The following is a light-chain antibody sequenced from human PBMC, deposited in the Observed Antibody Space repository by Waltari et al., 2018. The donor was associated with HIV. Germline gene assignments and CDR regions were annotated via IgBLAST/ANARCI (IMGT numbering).Light chain of an antibody. CDR3: SSFTTSNSRL. Sequence: QSALTQPASVSGSPGQSITVSCTGTSSDVGAYNYVSWYQQTPGTAPTLVIYEVSNRPSGISYRLAGSQSGNTASLTISGLQTEDECDYYCSSFTTSNSRLFGGGTKVTVL. J-gene: IGLJ2*01. V-gene: IGLV2-14*01. CDR1: SSDVGAYNY. CDR2: EVS.